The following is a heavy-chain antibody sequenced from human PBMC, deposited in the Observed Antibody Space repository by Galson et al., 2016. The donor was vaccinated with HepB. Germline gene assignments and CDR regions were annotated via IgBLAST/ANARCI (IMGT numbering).Heavy chain of an antibody. Sequence: SVKVSCKASGYTFTNYAMNWVRQAPGHRLEWMGWINPGNGDTNYAQQFQGRVSFTRDTSAKIAYMELSSLRSEDTAVYYCVRGTSGLPGMDVWGQGTTVTVSS. J-gene: IGHJ6*02. CDR1: GYTFTNYA. CDR3: VRGTSGLPGMDV. CDR2: INPGNGDT. V-gene: IGHV1-3*01.